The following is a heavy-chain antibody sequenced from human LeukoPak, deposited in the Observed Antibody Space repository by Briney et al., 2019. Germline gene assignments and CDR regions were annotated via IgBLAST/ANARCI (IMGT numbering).Heavy chain of an antibody. CDR3: ARDTTGSGSYYLPAYYYYYGMDV. J-gene: IGHJ6*02. CDR1: GFTFSSYW. V-gene: IGHV3-74*01. CDR2: INSDGSST. Sequence: GGSLRLSCAASGFTFSSYWMHWVRQAPGKGLVWVSRINSDGSSTSYADSVKGRFTISRDNAKNSLYLQMNSLRAEDTAVYYCARDTTGSGSYYLPAYYYYYGMDVWGQGTTVTVSS. D-gene: IGHD3-10*01.